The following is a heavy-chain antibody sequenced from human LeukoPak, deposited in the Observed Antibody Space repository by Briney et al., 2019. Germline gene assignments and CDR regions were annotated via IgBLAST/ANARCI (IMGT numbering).Heavy chain of an antibody. V-gene: IGHV4-34*01. D-gene: IGHD1-1*01. J-gene: IGHJ4*02. Sequence: SETLSLTCAVYGGSFTSYYYTWIRQAPGKGLEWIGSIYYHENTYYNSSLKSRVTISVDTSKNQFSLKLNSVTAADTAVYFCARRAYSAAYWKHFDYWGQGTLVTVSS. CDR1: GGSFTSYY. CDR3: ARRAYSAAYWKHFDY. CDR2: IYYHENT.